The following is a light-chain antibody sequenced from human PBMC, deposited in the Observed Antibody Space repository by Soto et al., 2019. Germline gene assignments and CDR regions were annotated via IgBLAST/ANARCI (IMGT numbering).Light chain of an antibody. CDR1: QSVRNN. Sequence: EVVLTQSPGTLSVSPGESATLSCRASQSVRNNLVWYQQKPGQAPRLLIYDASTRATGIPARFSGSGSGTEFTLTISSLQSEDFAVYYGQQYNSWPWTFGQGTKVEIK. CDR2: DAS. J-gene: IGKJ1*01. CDR3: QQYNSWPWT. V-gene: IGKV3-15*01.